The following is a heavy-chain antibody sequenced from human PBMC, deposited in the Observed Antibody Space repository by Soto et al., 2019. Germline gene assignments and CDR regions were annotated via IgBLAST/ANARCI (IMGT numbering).Heavy chain of an antibody. CDR1: GFTFSDYA. D-gene: IGHD2-15*01. J-gene: IGHJ6*02. Sequence: GGSLRLSCAASGFTFSDYAMSWVRQAQGKGLEWVSAISASGDKTYHEDFLRGRFTISRDNSKNTLYLQMNSLRAEDTAVYYCVGYCSGGSCSTPFHYHYGMAVWGQGTSVTVSS. V-gene: IGHV3-23*01. CDR2: ISASGDKT. CDR3: VGYCSGGSCSTPFHYHYGMAV.